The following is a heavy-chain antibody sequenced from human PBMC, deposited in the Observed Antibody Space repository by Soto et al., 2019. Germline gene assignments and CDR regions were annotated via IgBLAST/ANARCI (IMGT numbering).Heavy chain of an antibody. CDR2: ISDSGGST. V-gene: IGHV3-23*01. J-gene: IGHJ6*02. Sequence: GGSLRLSCAASGFAFNSYAMSWVRQAPGKGLEWVSGISDSGGSTYYAESVKGRFTISRDNSKNTLYLQMNSLRAEDTAIYYCAKETRIMIFGALIPQDGYYYGMDVWGRGTTVTVSS. CDR1: GFAFNSYA. D-gene: IGHD3-3*01. CDR3: AKETRIMIFGALIPQDGYYYGMDV.